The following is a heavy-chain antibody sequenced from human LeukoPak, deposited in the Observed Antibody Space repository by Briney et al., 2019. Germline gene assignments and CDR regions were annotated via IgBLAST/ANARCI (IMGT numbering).Heavy chain of an antibody. CDR2: IIPIFGTA. J-gene: IGHJ5*02. CDR1: GGTFSSYA. Sequence: GASVKVSCKASGGTFSSYAISWVRQAPGQGLEWMGGIIPIFGTANYAQKFQGRVTITADESTSTAYMELSSLRSEDTAVYYCARDYRAVVPAAMGHLGWFDPWGQGTLVTVSS. CDR3: ARDYRAVVPAAMGHLGWFDP. V-gene: IGHV1-69*13. D-gene: IGHD2-2*01.